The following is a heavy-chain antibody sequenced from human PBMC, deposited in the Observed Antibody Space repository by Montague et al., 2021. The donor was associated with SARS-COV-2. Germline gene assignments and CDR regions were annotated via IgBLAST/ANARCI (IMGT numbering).Heavy chain of an antibody. D-gene: IGHD2-15*01. Sequence: SETLSLTCTVSGGTIRSFYWCWFWQPQGKGLEWIGYISDSGSTNYNPSLSSRVTMSVDTSKNQFSLNVNSVTAADTAVYYCARHYSATLPAVYWGQGTLVTVSS. CDR3: ARHYSATLPAVY. CDR2: ISDSGST. V-gene: IGHV4-59*08. CDR1: GGTIRSFY. J-gene: IGHJ4*02.